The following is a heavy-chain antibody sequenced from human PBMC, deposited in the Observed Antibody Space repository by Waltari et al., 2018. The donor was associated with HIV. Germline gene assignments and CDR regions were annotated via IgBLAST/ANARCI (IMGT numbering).Heavy chain of an antibody. V-gene: IGHV3-66*01. D-gene: IGHD6-13*01. Sequence: EVQLVESGGGLVQPGGSLRLSCAASGSTVSSTYMSRVRQAPGKGLEWVSVIYSGGSTYYADSVKGRFTISRDNSKNTLYLQMNSLRAEDTAVYYCARDWAHSSSWSRYYYHGMDVWGQGTTVTVSS. CDR2: IYSGGST. CDR3: ARDWAHSSSWSRYYYHGMDV. J-gene: IGHJ6*02. CDR1: GSTVSSTY.